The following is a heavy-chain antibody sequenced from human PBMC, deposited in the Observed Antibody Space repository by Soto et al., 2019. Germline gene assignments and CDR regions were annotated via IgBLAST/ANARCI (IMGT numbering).Heavy chain of an antibody. CDR2: ISGSDGKT. D-gene: IGHD3-3*01. CDR1: GVSFGSYA. CDR3: ARWSYLDY. Sequence: LRLSCAASGVSFGSYALSWVRQAPGKGLEWVSTISGSDGKTFYADSVKGRFSISRDTSQNTLYLQMNSLRADDTAIYYCARWSYLDYWGQGTRVTVSS. J-gene: IGHJ4*02. V-gene: IGHV3-23*01.